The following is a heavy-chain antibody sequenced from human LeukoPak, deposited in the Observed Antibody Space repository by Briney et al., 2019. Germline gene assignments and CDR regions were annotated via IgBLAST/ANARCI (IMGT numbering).Heavy chain of an antibody. D-gene: IGHD3-22*01. CDR1: GYTFTSYY. CDR2: INPSGGST. J-gene: IGHJ4*02. V-gene: IGHV1-46*01. Sequence: GASVKVSCKASGYTFTSYYMHWVRQATGEGLEWMGIINPSGGSTSYAQKFQGRVTMTRDTSTSTVYMEMSSLRSEDTAVYYCARGEGIAAAQYYDSSGYLLGVDYWGQGTLVTVSS. CDR3: ARGEGIAAAQYYDSSGYLLGVDY.